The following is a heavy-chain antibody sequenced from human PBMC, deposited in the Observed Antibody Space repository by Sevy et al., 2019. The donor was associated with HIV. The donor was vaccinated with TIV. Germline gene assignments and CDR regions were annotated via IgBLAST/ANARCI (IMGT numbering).Heavy chain of an antibody. V-gene: IGHV4-39*01. J-gene: IGHJ4*02. Sequence: SETLSLTCTVSGGSISSSSYYWGWIRQPPGKGLEWIGSIYYSGSTYYNPSLKSRVTISVDTSKNQFSLKLSSVTAADTAVYYCARRSGRERFFDYWGQGTLVTVSS. CDR2: IYYSGST. D-gene: IGHD1-26*01. CDR1: GGSISSSSYY. CDR3: ARRSGRERFFDY.